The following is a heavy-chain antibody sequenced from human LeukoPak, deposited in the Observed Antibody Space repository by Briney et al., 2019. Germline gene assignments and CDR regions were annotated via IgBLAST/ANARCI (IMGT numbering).Heavy chain of an antibody. D-gene: IGHD3-22*01. CDR3: ARAGRGYYDSSGYYFDY. CDR2: IYNSGST. CDR1: GGSFSGYY. V-gene: IGHV4-59*01. J-gene: IGHJ4*02. Sequence: PSETLSLTCAVYGGSFSGYYWSWIRQPPGKGLEWIGDIYNSGSTNYNPSLKSRVTISIDTSKNQFSLKLNSVTTADTAVYYCARAGRGYYDSSGYYFDYWGQGTLVTVSS.